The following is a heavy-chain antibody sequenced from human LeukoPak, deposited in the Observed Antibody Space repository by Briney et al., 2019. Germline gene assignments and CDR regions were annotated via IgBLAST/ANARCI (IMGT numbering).Heavy chain of an antibody. D-gene: IGHD1-26*01. CDR1: GGSFSGYY. CDR3: ARDWMVGATFEIQGPVDY. J-gene: IGHJ4*02. Sequence: SETLSLTCAVYGGSFSGYYWSWIRQPPGKGLEWIGEINHSGSTNYNPSLKSRVTISVDTSKNQFSLKLSSVTAEDTAVYYCARDWMVGATFEIQGPVDYWGQGTLVTVSS. CDR2: INHSGST. V-gene: IGHV4-34*01.